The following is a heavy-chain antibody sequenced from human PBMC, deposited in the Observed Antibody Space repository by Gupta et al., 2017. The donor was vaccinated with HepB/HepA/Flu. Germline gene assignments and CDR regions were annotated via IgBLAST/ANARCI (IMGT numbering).Heavy chain of an antibody. J-gene: IGHJ6*03. CDR3: ARAAYQLRGTFTYYYMDG. CDR1: GGNFRSFS. D-gene: IGHD4-17*01. CDR2: IIPSFGTA. Sequence: QVQLVQSGAEVKIPGSSVKVSCKASGGNFRSFSLNWVRQAPGQGLEWMGGIIPSFGTAENAQKFQGRVTIIADESTKTVYMELRSLRSEDTAVYYCARAAYQLRGTFTYYYMDGWGKGTTVAVSS. V-gene: IGHV1-69*01.